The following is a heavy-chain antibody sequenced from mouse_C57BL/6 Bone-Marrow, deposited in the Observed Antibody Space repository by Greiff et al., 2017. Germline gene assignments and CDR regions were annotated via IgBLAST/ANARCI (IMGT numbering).Heavy chain of an antibody. CDR3: ARVDSYYGYWYFDV. CDR1: GFTFSDYY. Sequence: EVMLVESEGGLVQPGSSMKLSCTASGFTFSDYYMAWVRQVPEKGLEWVANINYDGSSTYYLDSLKSRFIISRDNAKNILYLQMSSLKSEDTATYYCARVDSYYGYWYFDVWGTGTTVTVSS. CDR2: INYDGSST. V-gene: IGHV5-16*01. D-gene: IGHD1-1*01. J-gene: IGHJ1*03.